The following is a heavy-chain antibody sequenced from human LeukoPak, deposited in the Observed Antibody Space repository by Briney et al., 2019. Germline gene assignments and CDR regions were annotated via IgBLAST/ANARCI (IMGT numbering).Heavy chain of an antibody. CDR3: ARRSSWSKDAFDV. V-gene: IGHV5-51*01. D-gene: IGHD6-13*01. Sequence: GESLKISCKGSGYRFTSYWIGWVRQMPGKGLECMGTIYPGDSDTTYSPSFQGQVTISADKSITTAYLQWSSLKASDTAMYYCARRSSWSKDAFDVWGQGTMVTAS. CDR1: GYRFTSYW. CDR2: IYPGDSDT. J-gene: IGHJ3*01.